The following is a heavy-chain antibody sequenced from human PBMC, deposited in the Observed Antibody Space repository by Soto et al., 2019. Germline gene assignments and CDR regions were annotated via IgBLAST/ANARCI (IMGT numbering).Heavy chain of an antibody. Sequence: GEALKISFKGSGYNFAGYWIAWVRQMPGKGLELMGIIYPSDSDTRYRPSFQGQVTISADKSISSAYLQWSSLRASDTAMYYCARGGVSTRTFDYWGQGTPVTVSS. V-gene: IGHV5-51*01. J-gene: IGHJ4*02. CDR2: IYPSDSDT. CDR1: GYNFAGYW. D-gene: IGHD3-3*01. CDR3: ARGGVSTRTFDY.